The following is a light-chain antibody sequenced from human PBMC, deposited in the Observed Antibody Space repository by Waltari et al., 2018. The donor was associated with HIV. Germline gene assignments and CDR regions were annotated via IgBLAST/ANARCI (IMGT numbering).Light chain of an antibody. CDR1: NSNIGARYD. V-gene: IGLV1-40*01. Sequence: QSVLTPPPSVSRAPRQRVTIPSPGRNSNIGARYDAPCYQQLPGTAPKLLMFDNRKRPSGVPDRFSGSKSGTSASLVITGLQAADEAVYYCQSYDNSLSNVVFGGGTKLIVL. CDR3: QSYDNSLSNVV. CDR2: DNR. J-gene: IGLJ2*01.